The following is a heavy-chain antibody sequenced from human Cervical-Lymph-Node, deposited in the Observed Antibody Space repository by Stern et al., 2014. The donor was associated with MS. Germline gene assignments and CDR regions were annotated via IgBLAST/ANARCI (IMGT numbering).Heavy chain of an antibody. J-gene: IGHJ5*02. CDR3: ARFRGYCSGGSCYPYNWFDP. D-gene: IGHD2-15*01. V-gene: IGHV1-69*01. Sequence: QVQLVQSGAEVKKPGSSVKVSCKASGGTFSSYAISWVRQAPGQGLEWMGGIIPIFGTANYAQKFQGRVTITADESTSTAYRELSSLRSEDTAVYYCARFRGYCSGGSCYPYNWFDPWGQGTLVTVSS. CDR2: IIPIFGTA. CDR1: GGTFSSYA.